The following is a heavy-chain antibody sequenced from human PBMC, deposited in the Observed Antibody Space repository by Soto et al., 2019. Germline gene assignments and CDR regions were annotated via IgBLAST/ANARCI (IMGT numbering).Heavy chain of an antibody. Sequence: QVQLVESGGGVVQPGRSLRLSCAASGFTFSSYGMHWVRQDPGKGLEWVAVIWYDGSNKYYADSVKGRFTISRDNSKNTLYLQMNSLRAEDTAVYYCARQYSSSHYYGMDVWGQGTTVTVSS. V-gene: IGHV3-33*01. CDR1: GFTFSSYG. D-gene: IGHD6-13*01. CDR2: IWYDGSNK. CDR3: ARQYSSSHYYGMDV. J-gene: IGHJ6*02.